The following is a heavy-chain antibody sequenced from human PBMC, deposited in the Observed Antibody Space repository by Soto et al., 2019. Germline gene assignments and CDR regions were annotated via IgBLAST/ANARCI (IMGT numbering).Heavy chain of an antibody. CDR1: GDSISSAGYS. J-gene: IGHJ4*02. Sequence: QLQLQESGPGPVKPSETLSLTCTVSGDSISSAGYSWGWIRQPPGKGLEYIGTISYTGNTYYNSSLMSRFTIALYTSKNQFSLKLPSVTAADTALYYCATHRPQEDGNTKGFDYWGQGTLVTVSS. D-gene: IGHD2-15*01. CDR2: ISYTGNT. V-gene: IGHV4-39*01. CDR3: ATHRPQEDGNTKGFDY.